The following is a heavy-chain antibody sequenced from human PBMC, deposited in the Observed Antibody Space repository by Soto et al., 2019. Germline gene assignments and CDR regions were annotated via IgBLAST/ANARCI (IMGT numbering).Heavy chain of an antibody. Sequence: ASVKVSCKASGYTFTGYYMHWVRQAPGQGLEWMGWINPNSGGTNYAQKFQGWVTMTRDTSISTAYMELSRLRSDDTAVYYCARVAYCGGDCYSPPTDYYGMDVWGQGTMVTVSS. CDR2: INPNSGGT. D-gene: IGHD2-21*02. J-gene: IGHJ6*02. CDR1: GYTFTGYY. CDR3: ARVAYCGGDCYSPPTDYYGMDV. V-gene: IGHV1-2*04.